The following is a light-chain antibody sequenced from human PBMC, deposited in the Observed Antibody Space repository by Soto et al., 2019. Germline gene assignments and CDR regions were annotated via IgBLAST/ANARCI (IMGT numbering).Light chain of an antibody. J-gene: IGLJ1*01. CDR1: SSDVGGYNY. CDR3: SSYTGSSTLLV. Sequence: QSAPTQPASVSGSPGQSITISCTGTSSDVGGYNYVSWYQQHPGKAPKLMIYEVSNRPSGVSNRFSGSKSGNTASLTISGLQAEDEADYYCSSYTGSSTLLVFGTGTKVTVL. CDR2: EVS. V-gene: IGLV2-14*01.